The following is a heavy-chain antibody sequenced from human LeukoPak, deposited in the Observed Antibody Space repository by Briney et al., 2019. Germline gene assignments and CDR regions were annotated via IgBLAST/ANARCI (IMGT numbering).Heavy chain of an antibody. CDR3: ASDASLCGGDCYPYWYFDL. CDR2: INSDGSST. J-gene: IGHJ2*01. Sequence: AGGSLRLSCAASGFTFSSYWTHWVRQAPGKGLVWVSRINSDGSSTSYADSVKGRFTISRDNAKNTLYLQMNSLRAEDTAVYYCASDASLCGGDCYPYWYFDLWGRGTLVTVSS. V-gene: IGHV3-74*01. D-gene: IGHD2-21*02. CDR1: GFTFSSYW.